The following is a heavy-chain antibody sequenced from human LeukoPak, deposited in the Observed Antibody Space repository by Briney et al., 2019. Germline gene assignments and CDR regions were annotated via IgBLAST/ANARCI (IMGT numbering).Heavy chain of an antibody. D-gene: IGHD3-10*01. Sequence: SETLSLTCAAYGGSFSGYYWSWIRQPPGKGLEWIGEINHSGSTNYNPSLKSRVTISVDTSKNQFSLKLSSVTAADTAVYYCARGLLTMVRGVPRFDYWGQGTLVTVSS. CDR3: ARGLLTMVRGVPRFDY. CDR1: GGSFSGYY. J-gene: IGHJ4*02. CDR2: INHSGST. V-gene: IGHV4-34*01.